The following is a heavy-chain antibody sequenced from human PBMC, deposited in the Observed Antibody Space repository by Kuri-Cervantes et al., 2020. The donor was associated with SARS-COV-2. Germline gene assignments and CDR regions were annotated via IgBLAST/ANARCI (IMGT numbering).Heavy chain of an antibody. J-gene: IGHJ4*02. V-gene: IGHV3-15*01. CDR1: GFTFSNAW. CDR2: IKSKTDGGTT. Sequence: GESLKISCAASGFTFSNAWMSWVRQAPGKGLEWVGRIKSKTDGGTTDYAAPVKGRFTISRDDPKNTLYLQMNSLKTEDTAVYYCTTDPLGFLVYSYRDYWGQGTLVTVSS. CDR3: TTDPLGFLVYSYRDY. D-gene: IGHD5-18*01.